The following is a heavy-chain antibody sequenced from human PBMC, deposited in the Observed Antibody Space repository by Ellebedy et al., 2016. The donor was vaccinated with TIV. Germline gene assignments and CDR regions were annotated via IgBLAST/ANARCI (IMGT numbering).Heavy chain of an antibody. CDR1: GFTFSSYA. D-gene: IGHD3-22*01. V-gene: IGHV3-23*01. CDR3: AKAYYYDSSGYDPTLAFDI. J-gene: IGHJ3*02. CDR2: ISGSGGST. Sequence: GESLKISXAASGFTFSSYAMSWVRQAPGKGLEWVSAISGSGGSTYYADSVKGRFTISRDNSKNTLYLQMNSLRAEDTAVYYCAKAYYYDSSGYDPTLAFDIWGQGTMVTVSS.